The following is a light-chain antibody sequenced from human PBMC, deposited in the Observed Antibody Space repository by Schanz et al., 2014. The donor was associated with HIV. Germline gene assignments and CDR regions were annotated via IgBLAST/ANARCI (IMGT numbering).Light chain of an antibody. CDR3: QQRSTWPLT. Sequence: EIVLTQSPGTLSLSPGERATLSCRASQSVDSSSLAWYRQKPGQSPRLLIYSASYRAPGVPARFSGSGSGTDFTLTISNLEPEDFAVYYCQQRSTWPLTFGGGTKVGIK. V-gene: IGKV3-11*01. J-gene: IGKJ4*01. CDR1: QSVDSSS. CDR2: SAS.